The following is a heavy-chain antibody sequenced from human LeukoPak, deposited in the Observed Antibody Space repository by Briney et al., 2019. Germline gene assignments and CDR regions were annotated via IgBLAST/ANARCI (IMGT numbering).Heavy chain of an antibody. V-gene: IGHV3-21*01. Sequence: GGSLRLSCAASGFTFNTYTMNWVRQAPGKGLEWVSSISSGTSYIYYADSVKGRFTISRDNAKNSLYLQMNSLRDEDTAVYYCARDPYSGNYGDYYYYYMDVWGKGTTVTISS. CDR3: ARDPYSGNYGDYYYYYMDV. J-gene: IGHJ6*03. CDR1: GFTFNTYT. CDR2: ISSGTSYI. D-gene: IGHD1-26*01.